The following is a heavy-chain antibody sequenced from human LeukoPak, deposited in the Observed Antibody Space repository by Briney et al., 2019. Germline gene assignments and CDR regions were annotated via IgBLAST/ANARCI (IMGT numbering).Heavy chain of an antibody. CDR1: GFTFNGYG. CDR3: ARDTGTGCFDY. V-gene: IGHV3-30*03. D-gene: IGHD1-7*01. CDR2: ISYDGSTK. Sequence: GGSLRLSCAASGFTFNGYGMHWVRQAPGKGLEWVVVISYDGSTKYYADSVKGRFTISRDNSKNTLYLQMNSLRADDTAVYYCARDTGTGCFDYWGQGTLVTVSS. J-gene: IGHJ4*02.